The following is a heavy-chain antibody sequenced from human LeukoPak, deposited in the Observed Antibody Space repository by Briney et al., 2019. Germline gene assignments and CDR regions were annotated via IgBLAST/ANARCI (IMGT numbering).Heavy chain of an antibody. CDR3: ARAYSITMIVVVITSYYFDY. Sequence: SETLSLTCTVSGGSISSSSYYWGWIRQPPGKGLEWIGSIYYSGSTYYNPSLKSRVTISVDTSKNQFSLKLSSVTAADTAVYYCARAYSITMIVVVITSYYFDYWGQGTLVTVSS. CDR2: IYYSGST. CDR1: GGSISSSSYY. D-gene: IGHD3-22*01. J-gene: IGHJ4*02. V-gene: IGHV4-39*01.